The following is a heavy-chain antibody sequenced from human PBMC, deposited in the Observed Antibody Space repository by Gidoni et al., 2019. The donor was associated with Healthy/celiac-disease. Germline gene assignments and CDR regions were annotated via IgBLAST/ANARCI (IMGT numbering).Heavy chain of an antibody. J-gene: IGHJ4*02. CDR3: AKCYGGNSNYFDY. D-gene: IGHD4-17*01. Sequence: VQLLASGGRWVQPGGSLRLFCPPSGCIFSRYAMGWVRQAPGKGLEWVSAISGSGGTTYYPDSVKGRFTISRDNSKNSLYLQMNSLRAEDTAVYYWAKCYGGNSNYFDYWGQGTLVTVSS. CDR1: GCIFSRYA. V-gene: IGHV3-23*01. CDR2: ISGSGGTT.